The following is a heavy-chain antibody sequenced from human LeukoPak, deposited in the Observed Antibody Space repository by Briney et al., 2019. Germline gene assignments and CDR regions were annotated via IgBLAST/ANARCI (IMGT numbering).Heavy chain of an antibody. J-gene: IGHJ4*02. CDR3: AKEWDVPGWLPTSNFDY. D-gene: IGHD3-22*01. CDR1: GFIFSNYA. CDR2: ISGSGGST. V-gene: IGHV3-23*01. Sequence: GGSLRLSCAASGFIFSNYAMHWVRQAPGKGLEWVSAISGSGGSTYYADSVKGRFTISRDNSKNTLYLQMNSLRAEDTAVYYCAKEWDVPGWLPTSNFDYWGQGTLVTVSS.